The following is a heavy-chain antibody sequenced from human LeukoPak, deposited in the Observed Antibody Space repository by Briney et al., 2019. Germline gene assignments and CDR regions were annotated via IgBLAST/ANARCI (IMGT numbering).Heavy chain of an antibody. D-gene: IGHD3-10*01. V-gene: IGHV3-33*01. J-gene: IGHJ4*02. Sequence: GGSLRLSCAPSRFTFSSHGMHWVRQGPGKGLEWVAFIWNDGSNKYYAASVKGRFTISRDNSKSTLYLQMNSLRAEDTAVYYCARDRGKDYFGYWGQGTLVTVSS. CDR2: IWNDGSNK. CDR1: RFTFSSHG. CDR3: ARDRGKDYFGY.